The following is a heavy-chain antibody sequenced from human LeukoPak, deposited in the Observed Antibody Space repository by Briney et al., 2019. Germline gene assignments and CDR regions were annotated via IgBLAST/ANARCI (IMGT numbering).Heavy chain of an antibody. V-gene: IGHV3-23*01. Sequence: PGGSLRLSCAASGFTFSSYAMSWVRQAPGKGLEWVSAISGSGGSTYYADSVKGRFTISRDNSKNTLYLQMNSLRAEDTAVYYCAKDNGWFGELLPSDYWGQGPLVTVSS. CDR3: AKDNGWFGELLPSDY. D-gene: IGHD3-10*01. CDR1: GFTFSSYA. J-gene: IGHJ4*02. CDR2: ISGSGGST.